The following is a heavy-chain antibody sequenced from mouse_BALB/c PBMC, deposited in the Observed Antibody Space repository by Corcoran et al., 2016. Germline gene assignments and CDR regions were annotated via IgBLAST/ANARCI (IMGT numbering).Heavy chain of an antibody. J-gene: IGHJ4*01. V-gene: IGHV1-18*01. D-gene: IGHD2-2*01. Sequence: EVLLQQTGPELVKPAASMKISCKASCYSFTGYTMNWVKQSHGKKLEWIGLINPYNGGTSYNQKFKGKDTLPVEKSSRTAYMELLSLTTEDSADYYSARENGYEGEMDYWGQGTSVTVSS. CDR1: CYSFTGYT. CDR3: ARENGYEGEMDY. CDR2: INPYNGGT.